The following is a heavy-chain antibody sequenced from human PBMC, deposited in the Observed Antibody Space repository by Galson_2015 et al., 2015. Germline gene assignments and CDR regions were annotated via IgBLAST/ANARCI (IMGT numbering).Heavy chain of an antibody. CDR2: ISSSGSSI. D-gene: IGHD6-19*01. V-gene: IGHV3-11*01. J-gene: IGHJ2*01. CDR1: GFTFSDYY. Sequence: SLRLSCAASGFTFSDYYMSWVRQAPGKGLEWVSYISSSGSSIYYADSVKGRFTISRDNAKNSLYLQMNSLRAEDTAVYYCARDLFGSGWYVGWYFELWCRGALVTASS. CDR3: ARDLFGSGWYVGWYFEL.